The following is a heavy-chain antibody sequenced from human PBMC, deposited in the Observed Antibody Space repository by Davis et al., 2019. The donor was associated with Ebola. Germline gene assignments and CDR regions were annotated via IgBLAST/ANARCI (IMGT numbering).Heavy chain of an antibody. CDR2: ISGSGGST. Sequence: GESLKISCAASGFTFSSYAMSWVRQAPGKGLEWVSAISGSGGSTYYADSVKGRFTISRDNSKNTLYLQMQSLRADDTAVYYCAKGDRIMLFYDYGMDVWGQGTTVTVSS. CDR1: GFTFSSYA. V-gene: IGHV3-23*01. CDR3: AKGDRIMLFYDYGMDV. D-gene: IGHD3/OR15-3a*01. J-gene: IGHJ6*02.